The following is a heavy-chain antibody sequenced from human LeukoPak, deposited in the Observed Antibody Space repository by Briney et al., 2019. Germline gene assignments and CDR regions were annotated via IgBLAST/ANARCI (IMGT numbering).Heavy chain of an antibody. CDR3: ARGHMSVPAAWGPYYYYGMDV. D-gene: IGHD2-2*01. CDR1: GGSFSGYY. Sequence: SETLSLTCAVYGGSFSGYYWSWIRQPPGKGLEWIGEINHSGSTNYNPSLKSRVTISVDTSKNQFSLKLSSVTAADTAVYYCARGHMSVPAAWGPYYYYGMDVWGQGTTVTVSS. CDR2: INHSGST. J-gene: IGHJ6*02. V-gene: IGHV4-34*01.